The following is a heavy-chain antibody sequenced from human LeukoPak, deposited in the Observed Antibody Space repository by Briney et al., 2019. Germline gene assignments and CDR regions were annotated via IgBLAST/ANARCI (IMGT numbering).Heavy chain of an antibody. CDR3: ATDRGAAPFDY. Sequence: GRSLRLSCAASGLTFSSYGMHWVRQAPGKGLEWVAVIWSDGSNKYYADSVEGRFTISRDNSKYTLYLQMNSLRAEDTAVYYCATDRGAAPFDYWGQGTLVTVSS. V-gene: IGHV3-33*01. CDR2: IWSDGSNK. CDR1: GLTFSSYG. J-gene: IGHJ4*02. D-gene: IGHD6-13*01.